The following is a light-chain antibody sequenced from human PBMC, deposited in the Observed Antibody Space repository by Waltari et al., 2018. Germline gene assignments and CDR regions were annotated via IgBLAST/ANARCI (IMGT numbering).Light chain of an antibody. J-gene: IGKJ2*01. Sequence: DIQMTQSPSSLSASVGDRVTITCRASQSVSSYLNWYQQRPGKAPEVLIYAASSLQSGFSSRFSGSGSGTDVTLTINGLQPEDFATYYGQQSYSSLYTCGQGTRLEIK. V-gene: IGKV1-39*01. CDR3: QQSYSSLYT. CDR2: AAS. CDR1: QSVSSY.